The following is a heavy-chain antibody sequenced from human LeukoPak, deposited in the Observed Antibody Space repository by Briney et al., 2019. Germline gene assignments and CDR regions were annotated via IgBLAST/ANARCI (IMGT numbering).Heavy chain of an antibody. CDR1: GYTFTSYG. CDR3: ARVPRIAARPPVY. CDR2: ISAYNGNT. V-gene: IGHV1-18*01. Sequence: GASVKVSCKASGYTFTSYGISWVRQAPGQGLEWMGWISAYNGNTNYAQKLQGRVTMTTDTSTSTAYIELRSLRSDDTAVYYCARVPRIAARPPVYWGQGTLVTVSS. J-gene: IGHJ4*02. D-gene: IGHD6-6*01.